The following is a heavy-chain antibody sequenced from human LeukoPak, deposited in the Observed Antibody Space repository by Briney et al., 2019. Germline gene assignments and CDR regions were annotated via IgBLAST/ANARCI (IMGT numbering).Heavy chain of an antibody. CDR3: ARGTYYYDSSGYYPHFDY. D-gene: IGHD3-22*01. CDR1: GGSISSYY. J-gene: IGHJ4*02. CDR2: IYYGGST. V-gene: IGHV4-59*01. Sequence: PSETLSLTCTVSGGSISSYYWSWIRQPPGKGLEWIGYIYYGGSTNYNPSLKSRVTISVDTSKNQFSLKLSSVTAADTAVYYCARGTYYYDSSGYYPHFDYWGQGTLVTVSS.